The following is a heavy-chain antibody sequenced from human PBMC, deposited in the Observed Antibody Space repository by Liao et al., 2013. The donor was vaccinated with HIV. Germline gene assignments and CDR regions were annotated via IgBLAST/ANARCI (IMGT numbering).Heavy chain of an antibody. D-gene: IGHD4-17*01. J-gene: IGHJ3*02. CDR3: ARVRMATVTTEAFDI. Sequence: QVQLQESGPGLVKPSETLSLTCTVSGDSISGYYWSWIRQSAGKGLEWIGRIYPSGSTTYNPSLNSRVTISLDTSNNQFSLKLSSVTAADTAVYFCARVRMATVTTEAFDIWGQGTMVTVSS. CDR2: IYPSGST. CDR1: GDSISGYY. V-gene: IGHV4-4*07.